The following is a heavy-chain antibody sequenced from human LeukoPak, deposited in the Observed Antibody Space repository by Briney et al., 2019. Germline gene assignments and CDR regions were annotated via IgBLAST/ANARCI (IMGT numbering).Heavy chain of an antibody. Sequence: MSSETLSLGCGVPGGPISGTNWWSCVRQPPWQGLECKGEHSRRGLTSYNPSLRSRLTMSLDESKNQGSLNLTSVTAADTAVYYCSRESGPFSPFGFWGQGTLVTVSS. J-gene: IGHJ4*02. CDR2: HSRRGLT. V-gene: IGHV4-4*02. CDR1: GGPISGTNW. CDR3: SRESGPFSPFGF. D-gene: IGHD1-26*01.